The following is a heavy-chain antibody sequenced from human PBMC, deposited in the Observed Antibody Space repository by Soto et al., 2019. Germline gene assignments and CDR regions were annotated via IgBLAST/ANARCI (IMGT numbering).Heavy chain of an antibody. CDR3: AREIAVAGNYYYYGMDV. CDR1: GGSISSSSYY. CDR2: IYYSGST. V-gene: IGHV4-39*02. J-gene: IGHJ6*02. Sequence: SETLSLTCTVSGGSISSSSYYWGWIRQPPGKGLEWIGSIYYSGSTYYNPSLKSRVTISVDTSKNQFSLKLSSVTAADTAVYYCAREIAVAGNYYYYGMDVWGQGTTVTVSS. D-gene: IGHD6-19*01.